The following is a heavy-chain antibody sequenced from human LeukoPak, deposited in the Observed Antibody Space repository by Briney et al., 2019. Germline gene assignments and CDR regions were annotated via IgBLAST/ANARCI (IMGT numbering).Heavy chain of an antibody. J-gene: IGHJ3*02. CDR3: ARDGRVAAVKIPDAFDI. V-gene: IGHV3-11*05. CDR2: ISSSSSYT. CDR1: GFTFSDYY. D-gene: IGHD6-13*01. Sequence: GGSLRLSCAASGFTFSDYYMSWIRQAPGKGPEWVSYISSSSSYTNYADSVKGRFTISRDNAKNSLYLQMNSLRAEDTAVYYCARDGRVAAVKIPDAFDIWGQGTMVTVSS.